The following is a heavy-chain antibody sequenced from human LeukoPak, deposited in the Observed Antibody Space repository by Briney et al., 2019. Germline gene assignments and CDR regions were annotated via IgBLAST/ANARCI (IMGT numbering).Heavy chain of an antibody. CDR1: GGSFSGYY. CDR3: ARVPHYDFWSGYSLLGIDY. V-gene: IGHV4-34*01. J-gene: IGHJ4*02. Sequence: SETLPLTCAVYGGSFSGYYWSWIRQPPGKGLEWIGEINHSGSTNYNPSLKSRVTISVDTSKNQFSLKLSSVTAADTAVYYCARVPHYDFWSGYSLLGIDYWGQGTLVTVSS. CDR2: INHSGST. D-gene: IGHD3-3*01.